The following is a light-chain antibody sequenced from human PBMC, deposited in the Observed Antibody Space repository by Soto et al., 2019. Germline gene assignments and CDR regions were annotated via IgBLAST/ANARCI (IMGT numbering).Light chain of an antibody. CDR1: QGISSY. Sequence: DIQMTQSPSSLSASVGDRVTITCRASQGISSYLAWYQQKLGKVPKLLISGASTLQSGVPSRFSGSGSGTDFTHTISSLQPEDVAIYYCQKYDSAPFTFGPGTKVDIK. V-gene: IGKV1-27*01. J-gene: IGKJ3*01. CDR2: GAS. CDR3: QKYDSAPFT.